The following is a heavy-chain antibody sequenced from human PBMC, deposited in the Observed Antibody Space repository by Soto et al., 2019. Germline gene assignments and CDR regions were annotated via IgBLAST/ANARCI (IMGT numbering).Heavy chain of an antibody. CDR1: DGSISGYY. J-gene: IGHJ6*02. Sequence: SETLALTFTVPDGSISGYYWSWIRQPPGKGLEWIGYMYNAGSTVYNPSFKSRVTISVDTSKNQFSLKLNSVTAADTAVYYCARDLWGYCGTDCYPLDVWGQGTTVTVSS. V-gene: IGHV4-59*01. D-gene: IGHD2-21*02. CDR3: ARDLWGYCGTDCYPLDV. CDR2: MYNAGST.